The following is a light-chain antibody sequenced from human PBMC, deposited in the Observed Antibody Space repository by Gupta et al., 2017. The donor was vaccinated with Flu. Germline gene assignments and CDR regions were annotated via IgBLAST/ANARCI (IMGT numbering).Light chain of an antibody. CDR1: SGINVGTYR. Sequence: QAVLTQPSSLSASPGASASPTCTLRSGINVGTYRIYWYQQKPGSPPQYLLRYKSDSDKQQGSGVPSRFSGFKDASANAGILLISGLQSEDEADYYCMIWHSSAWVFGGGTKLTVL. V-gene: IGLV5-45*02. J-gene: IGLJ3*02. CDR2: YKSDSDK. CDR3: MIWHSSAWV.